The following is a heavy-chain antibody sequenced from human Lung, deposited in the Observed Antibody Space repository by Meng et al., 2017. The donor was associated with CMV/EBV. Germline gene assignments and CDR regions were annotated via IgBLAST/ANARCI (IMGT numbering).Heavy chain of an antibody. Sequence: LXCTVSGDSMNNYYWNWIRQPPGKGLEWIGYMYYSGSTNYNPSLKSRVTTSVDTSKNQFSLILSSVTAADTAVYYCARGGRGAAAGQDYWGQGTLVTVSS. D-gene: IGHD6-13*01. CDR2: MYYSGST. CDR1: GDSMNNYY. V-gene: IGHV4-59*01. J-gene: IGHJ4*02. CDR3: ARGGRGAAAGQDY.